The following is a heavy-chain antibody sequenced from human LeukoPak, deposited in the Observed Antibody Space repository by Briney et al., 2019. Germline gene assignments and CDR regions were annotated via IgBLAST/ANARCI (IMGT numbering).Heavy chain of an antibody. CDR2: VNHRGDT. V-gene: IGHV4-34*01. D-gene: IGHD3-10*01. Sequence: NPSETLSLTCAVYGGSFSAYYWSWIRQSPGKGLQWIAEVNHRGDTNYNPSVKGRVTISVDTSKNQFSLKVTSLTAADTAVYYCARGPKISYTGYFDYWGQGTLVTVSS. J-gene: IGHJ4*03. CDR1: GGSFSAYY. CDR3: ARGPKISYTGYFDY.